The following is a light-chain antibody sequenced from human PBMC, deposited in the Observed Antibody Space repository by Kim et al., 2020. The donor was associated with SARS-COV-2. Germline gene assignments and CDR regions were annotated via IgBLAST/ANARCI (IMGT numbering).Light chain of an antibody. CDR2: KDS. CDR1: ALPKQY. CDR3: QSADSSGTWV. Sequence: VPPGQTSRITCSGDALPKQYAYWYQQKPGQAPVLVIYKDSERPSGIPERFSGSSSGTTVTLTISGVQAEDEADYYCQSADSSGTWVFGGGTQLTVL. V-gene: IGLV3-25*03. J-gene: IGLJ3*02.